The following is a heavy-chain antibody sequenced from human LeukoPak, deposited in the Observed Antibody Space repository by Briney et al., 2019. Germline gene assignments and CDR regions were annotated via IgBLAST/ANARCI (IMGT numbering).Heavy chain of an antibody. CDR2: IYYSGST. D-gene: IGHD3-22*01. J-gene: IGHJ4*02. V-gene: IGHV4-59*01. Sequence: SETLSLTCTVSGGSISRSYWSWIRQPPGKGLEWIGYIYYSGSTNYNPSLKSRVTISVDTSKNQFSLKLTSVSAADTAVYYCARIFTDGGSYYSEYWGQGTLVTVSS. CDR3: ARIFTDGGSYYSEY. CDR1: GGSISRSY.